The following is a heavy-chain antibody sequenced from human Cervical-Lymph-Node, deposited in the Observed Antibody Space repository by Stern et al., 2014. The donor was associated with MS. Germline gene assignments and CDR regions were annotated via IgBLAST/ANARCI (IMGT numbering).Heavy chain of an antibody. CDR2: TSACNGKT. CDR1: GYTFTSYG. J-gene: IGHJ3*02. Sequence: VQLVESGSEVKKPWASLKVSCKASGYTFTSYGFSWGRQAPGQELEWMGRTSACNGKTNDAPKLQGRVTRTTDTSTSTAYMELRSLRSDDTAVYYCARGLLGSENAFDIWGQGTMVTVSS. V-gene: IGHV1-18*01. CDR3: ARGLLGSENAFDI. D-gene: IGHD2-15*01.